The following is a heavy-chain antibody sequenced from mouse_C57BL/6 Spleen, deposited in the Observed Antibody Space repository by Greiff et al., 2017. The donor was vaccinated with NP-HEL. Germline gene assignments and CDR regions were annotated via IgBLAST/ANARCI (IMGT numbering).Heavy chain of an antibody. D-gene: IGHD1-1*01. J-gene: IGHJ2*01. CDR2: IYPGDGDT. Sequence: VKLQQSGAELVKPGASVKISCKASGYAFSSYWMNWVKQRPGKGLEWIGQIYPGDGDTNYNGKFKGKATLTADKSSSTAYMQLSSLTSEDSAVYFCARGNRTVVATGFDYWGQGTTLTVSS. CDR1: GYAFSSYW. V-gene: IGHV1-80*01. CDR3: ARGNRTVVATGFDY.